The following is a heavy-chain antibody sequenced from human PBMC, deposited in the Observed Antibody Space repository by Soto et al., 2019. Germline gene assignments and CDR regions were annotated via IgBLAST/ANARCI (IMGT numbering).Heavy chain of an antibody. J-gene: IGHJ3*01. CDR1: GFTFSTYA. D-gene: IGHD4-17*01. Sequence: HPGGSLRLSRAASGFTFSTYAMSWARQAQGKGLEWVSAISGSGSDTYPAASVKGRFTISRDNSISTLYLQMNSLRTEDTAIYFCAHPRGYGVFGSYDFWGQGAMVTVS. V-gene: IGHV3-23*01. CDR3: AHPRGYGVFGSYDF. CDR2: ISGSGSDT.